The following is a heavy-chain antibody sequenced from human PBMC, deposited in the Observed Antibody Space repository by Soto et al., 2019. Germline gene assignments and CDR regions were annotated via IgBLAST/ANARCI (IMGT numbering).Heavy chain of an antibody. Sequence: SETLSLTCTVSGGSISSYYWSWIRQPPGKGLEWIGYIYYSGSTNYNPSLKSRVTISVDTSKNQFSLKLSSVTAADTAVYYCARHKGSSWVNWFVPWGQGTLVTVSS. J-gene: IGHJ5*02. D-gene: IGHD6-13*01. V-gene: IGHV4-59*08. CDR2: IYYSGST. CDR3: ARHKGSSWVNWFVP. CDR1: GGSISSYY.